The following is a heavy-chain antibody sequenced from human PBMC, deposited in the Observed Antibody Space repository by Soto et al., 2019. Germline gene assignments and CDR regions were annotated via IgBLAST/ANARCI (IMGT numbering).Heavy chain of an antibody. Sequence: SETLSLTCTVSGGSINSPGYYWSWIRQHPGKGLEWIGYIYYSGSTYYNPSLKSRVSISIDMSKNQFTLKLSSMTAADTAVYYSEMGEDEYSSLYWGQGTLVTVSS. D-gene: IGHD6-6*01. CDR1: GGSINSPGYY. CDR2: IYYSGST. V-gene: IGHV4-31*03. J-gene: IGHJ4*02. CDR3: EMGEDEYSSLY.